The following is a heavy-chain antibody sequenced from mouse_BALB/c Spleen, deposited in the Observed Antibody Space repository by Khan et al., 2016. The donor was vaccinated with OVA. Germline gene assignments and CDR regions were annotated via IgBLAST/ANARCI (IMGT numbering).Heavy chain of an antibody. CDR1: GFTFSTYG. CDR3: ARLAYYYNSEGFAY. CDR2: ISSGGHYT. D-gene: IGHD1-1*01. Sequence: EVELVESGGDLVKPGGSLELPCAASGFTFSTYGMSWVRQTPDMRLEWVATISSGGHYTYYPDSVKGRFTISRDNAKNTLYLHMSSLKSEDTAIYYCARLAYYYNSEGFAYWGQGTLVTVSA. V-gene: IGHV5-6*01. J-gene: IGHJ3*01.